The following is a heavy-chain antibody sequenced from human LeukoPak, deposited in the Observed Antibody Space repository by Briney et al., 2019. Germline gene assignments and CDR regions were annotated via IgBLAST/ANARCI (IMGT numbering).Heavy chain of an antibody. V-gene: IGHV3-20*04. Sequence: PGGSLRLSCAASGFIFDDFGMTWVRQAPGKGLEWVSSINWNGDITPYADSVKGRFTISRDNAKNALCLQMNSLRPEDTALYFCTRDETGIDYWGQGTLVTVSS. J-gene: IGHJ4*02. D-gene: IGHD1-1*01. CDR1: GFIFDDFG. CDR3: TRDETGIDY. CDR2: INWNGDIT.